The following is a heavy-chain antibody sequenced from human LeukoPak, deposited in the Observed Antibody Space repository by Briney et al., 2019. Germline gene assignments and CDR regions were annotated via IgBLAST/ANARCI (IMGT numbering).Heavy chain of an antibody. CDR1: GFTFSSYA. D-gene: IGHD3-10*01. CDR2: ISGSGGST. J-gene: IGHJ4*02. CDR3: AKDSYYYGSGPFDY. V-gene: IGHV3-23*01. Sequence: GGSLRLSCAASGFTFSSYAMSWVRQAPGKGLEWISAISGSGGSTYYAYSEKGLFTISRDNSKNTLYLQMNILRDEDTAVYYCAKDSYYYGSGPFDYWGQGTLVTVSS.